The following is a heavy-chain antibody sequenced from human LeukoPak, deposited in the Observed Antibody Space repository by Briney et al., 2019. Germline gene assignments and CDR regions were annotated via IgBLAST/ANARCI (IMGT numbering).Heavy chain of an antibody. CDR1: GFTVSSNY. V-gene: IGHV3-23*01. CDR2: MTGTSGDT. J-gene: IGHJ3*01. CDR3: ARVIAPRLDAFDV. D-gene: IGHD6-6*01. Sequence: GGSLRLSCAASGFTVSSNYINWVRQAPGKGLEWVSTMTGTSGDTFYADSVKGRFTISRDNSENTLFLQMNGLGAEDAAVYYCARVIAPRLDAFDVWGQGTMVTVSS.